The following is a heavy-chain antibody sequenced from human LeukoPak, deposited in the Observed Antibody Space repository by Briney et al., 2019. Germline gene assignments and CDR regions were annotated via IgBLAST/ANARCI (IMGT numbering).Heavy chain of an antibody. D-gene: IGHD3-22*01. CDR1: GYTFTGYA. J-gene: IGHJ5*02. Sequence: ASVKVSCKASGYTFTGYAIHWVRQAPGQRLEWMGWINAGNGNTKCSQKFQGRVTMTRNTSISTAYMELSSLRSEDTAVYYCARENYDSSGYYYVFSVDWFDPWGQGTLVTVSS. CDR3: ARENYDSSGYYYVFSVDWFDP. V-gene: IGHV1-3*01. CDR2: INAGNGNT.